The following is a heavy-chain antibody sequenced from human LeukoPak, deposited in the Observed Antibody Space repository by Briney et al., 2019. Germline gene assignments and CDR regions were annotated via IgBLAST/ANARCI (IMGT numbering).Heavy chain of an antibody. CDR2: IYYSGST. Sequence: ASQTLSHTCTVSGGSISSGDYYWSWIRQPPGKGQEWIGYIYYSGSTYYNPSLKSRVTISVDTSKNQFSLKLSSVTAADTAVYYCAIGGDYGDRGWFDPWGQGTLVTVSS. V-gene: IGHV4-30-4*08. CDR3: AIGGDYGDRGWFDP. J-gene: IGHJ5*02. D-gene: IGHD4-17*01. CDR1: GGSISSGDYY.